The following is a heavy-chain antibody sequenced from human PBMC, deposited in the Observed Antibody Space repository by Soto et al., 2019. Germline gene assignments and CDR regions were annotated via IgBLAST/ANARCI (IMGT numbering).Heavy chain of an antibody. CDR1: GFTFNNYG. CDR3: AKPTTIFGVGNYFDS. V-gene: IGHV3-33*06. Sequence: PGGSLRLSCSASGFTFNNYGMHWVRQAPGKGLEWVAVIWYDGTDKYYADSVRGRFTISRDNSKNTLSLQMNSLRAEDTAVYYCAKPTTIFGVGNYFDSWGQGTPVTVSS. CDR2: IWYDGTDK. J-gene: IGHJ4*02. D-gene: IGHD3-3*01.